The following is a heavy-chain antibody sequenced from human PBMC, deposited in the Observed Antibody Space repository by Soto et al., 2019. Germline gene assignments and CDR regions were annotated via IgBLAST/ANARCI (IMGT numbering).Heavy chain of an antibody. CDR2: IYHSGST. Sequence: SETLSLTCAVSGGSISSSGYSWSWIRQPPGKGLEWIGYIYHSGSTYYNPSLKSRVTISVDRSKNQFSLKLSSVTAADTAVYYCARGDVVSTIFGVVPDAFDIWGQGTMVTVSS. CDR3: ARGDVVSTIFGVVPDAFDI. D-gene: IGHD3-3*01. J-gene: IGHJ3*02. V-gene: IGHV4-30-2*01. CDR1: GGSISSSGYS.